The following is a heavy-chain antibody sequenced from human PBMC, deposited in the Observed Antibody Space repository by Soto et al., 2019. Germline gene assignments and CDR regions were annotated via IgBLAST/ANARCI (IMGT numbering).Heavy chain of an antibody. V-gene: IGHV3-48*01. CDR1: GFTFSSYS. CDR3: ARDLGLRYFDWLDY. D-gene: IGHD3-9*01. Sequence: GGSLRLSCAASGFTFSSYSMNWVRQAPGKGLEWVSYISSSSSTIYYADSVKGRFTISRDNSKNTLYLQMNSLRAEDTAVYYCARDLGLRYFDWLDYWGQGTLVTVSS. J-gene: IGHJ4*02. CDR2: ISSSSSTI.